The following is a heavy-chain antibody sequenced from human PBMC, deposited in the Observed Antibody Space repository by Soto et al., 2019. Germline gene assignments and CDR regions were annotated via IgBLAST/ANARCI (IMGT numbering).Heavy chain of an antibody. V-gene: IGHV3-74*01. CDR3: ARDPRQWLVRLFGSPAPDAFDY. J-gene: IGHJ4*02. CDR1: GFTLSTYW. Sequence: GGSLRLSCVASGFTLSTYWMHWVRQAPGKGLVWVSRINSDGSSTTYADSVKGRFTISRDNSKNTLYLQMNSLRAEDTAVYYCARDPRQWLVRLFGSPAPDAFDYWGQGTLVTVSS. D-gene: IGHD6-19*01. CDR2: INSDGSST.